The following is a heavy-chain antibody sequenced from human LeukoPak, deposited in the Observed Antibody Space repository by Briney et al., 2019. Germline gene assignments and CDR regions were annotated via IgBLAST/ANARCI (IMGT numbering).Heavy chain of an antibody. V-gene: IGHV3-53*01. D-gene: IGHD6-13*01. J-gene: IGHJ4*02. CDR1: GLSVRGSY. Sequence: PGGSLTLSCVASGLSVRGSYMSWVRQAPGKGLEWVSVIYSGDRTYYADSVKGRFTISRDTSKNTLYLQMNNLRADDTAMYYCTRDLTGTTWSEKEYWRQGTLVTISS. CDR3: TRDLTGTTWSEKEY. CDR2: IYSGDRT.